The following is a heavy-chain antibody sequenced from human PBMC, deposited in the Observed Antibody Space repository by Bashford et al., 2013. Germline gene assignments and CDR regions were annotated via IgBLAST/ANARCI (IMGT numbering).Heavy chain of an antibody. J-gene: IGHJ4*02. V-gene: IGHV4-34*01. CDR1: GGSFSGYY. Sequence: SETLSLTCAVYGGSFSGYYWSWIRQPPGKGLEWIGEINHSGSTNYNPSLKSRVTISVDTSKNQFSLKLSSVTAADTAVYYCARDPGRSGFDYWGPGNPGHRLL. CDR2: INHSGST. CDR3: ARDPGRSGFDY. D-gene: IGHD3-10*01.